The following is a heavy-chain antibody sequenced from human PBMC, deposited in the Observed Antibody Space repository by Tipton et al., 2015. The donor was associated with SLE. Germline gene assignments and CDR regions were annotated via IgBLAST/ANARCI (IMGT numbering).Heavy chain of an antibody. J-gene: IGHJ6*03. V-gene: IGHV3-30*18. D-gene: IGHD1-26*01. CDR3: AKEAEEGWDLLRLSGYYYYMDV. CDR1: GLSFSNYG. Sequence: SLRLSCAAFGLSFSNYGMHWVRQAPGKGLEWVAVISYDGSHKYYADSVKGRFTISRDNSKNILFLQMNSLTADDTAVYYCAKEAEEGWDLLRLSGYYYYMDVWGKGTTVTVSS. CDR2: ISYDGSHK.